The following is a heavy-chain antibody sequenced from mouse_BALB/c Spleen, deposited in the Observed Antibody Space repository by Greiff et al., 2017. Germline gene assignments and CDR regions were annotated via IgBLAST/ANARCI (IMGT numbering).Heavy chain of an antibody. D-gene: IGHD1-2*01. CDR1: GFSLTSYG. CDR2: IWAGGST. CDR3: AIFTTATGY. J-gene: IGHJ2*01. Sequence: QVQLKQSGPGLVATSQSLSITCTVSGFSLTSYGVHWVRQPPGKGLEWLGVIWAGGSTNYNSALMSRLSISKDNSKSQVFLKMNSLQTDDTAMYYCAIFTTATGYWGQGTTLTVSS. V-gene: IGHV2-9*02.